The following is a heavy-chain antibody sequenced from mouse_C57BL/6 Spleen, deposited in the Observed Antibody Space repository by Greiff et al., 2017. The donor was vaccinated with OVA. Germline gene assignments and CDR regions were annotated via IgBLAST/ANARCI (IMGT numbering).Heavy chain of an antibody. Sequence: EVQLQQSGAELVKPGASVKLSCTASGFNIKDYYMHWVKQRTEQGLEWIGRIDPEDGETKYAPKFQGKATITADPSSNTAYLPLSSLTSEDTAIYSCASSNYYGSSYYYAMDYWGQGTSVTVSS. J-gene: IGHJ4*01. CDR3: ASSNYYGSSYYYAMDY. CDR2: IDPEDGET. V-gene: IGHV14-2*01. CDR1: GFNIKDYY. D-gene: IGHD1-1*01.